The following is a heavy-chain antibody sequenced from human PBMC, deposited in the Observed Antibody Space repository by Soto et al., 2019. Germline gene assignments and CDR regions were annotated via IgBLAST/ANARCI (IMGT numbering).Heavy chain of an antibody. V-gene: IGHV3-23*01. CDR2: ISGSGGST. CDR3: AKLRVGTYYYDSSGYYYFDY. J-gene: IGHJ4*02. Sequence: GGSLRLSCAASGFTFSSYAMSWVRQAPGKGLEWVSAISGSGGSTYYADSVKGRFTISRDNSKNTLYLQMNSLRAEDTAVYYCAKLRVGTYYYDSSGYYYFDYWGQGTLVTVSS. CDR1: GFTFSSYA. D-gene: IGHD3-22*01.